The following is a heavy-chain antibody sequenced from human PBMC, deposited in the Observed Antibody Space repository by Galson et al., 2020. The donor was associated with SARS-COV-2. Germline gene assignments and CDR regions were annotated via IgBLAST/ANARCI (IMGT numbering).Heavy chain of an antibody. CDR2: ITSNGGST. Sequence: GGSLRLSCSASGFTFSSYAMHWVRQAPGKGLEYVSTITSNGGSTYYADSVRGRFTISRDNSKNTLYLQMSSLRAEDTAVYYCVKGYCSSVSCCRTDYWGQGTLVTVSS. V-gene: IGHV3-64D*08. D-gene: IGHD2-15*01. CDR3: VKGYCSSVSCCRTDY. J-gene: IGHJ4*02. CDR1: GFTFSSYA.